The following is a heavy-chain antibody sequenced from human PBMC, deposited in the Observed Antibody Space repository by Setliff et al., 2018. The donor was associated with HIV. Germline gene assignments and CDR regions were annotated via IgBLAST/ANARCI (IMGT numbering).Heavy chain of an antibody. V-gene: IGHV1-18*01. Sequence: ASVKVSCKASGYTFNNYGISWVRQAPGQGLEWMGWISTYNGNTNYAQKFQGRFTITADTSTNTAFMELTSLTSEDTAFYYCARAYRPRARDIWGQGTMVTVSS. CDR2: ISTYNGNT. CDR3: ARAYRPRARDI. D-gene: IGHD1-26*01. J-gene: IGHJ3*02. CDR1: GYTFNNYG.